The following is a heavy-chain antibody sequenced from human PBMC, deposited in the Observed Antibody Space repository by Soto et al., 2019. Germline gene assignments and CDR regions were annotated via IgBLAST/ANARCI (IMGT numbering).Heavy chain of an antibody. Sequence: ASVKVSCKASGYTFTSYDINWVRQATGQGLEWMGWMNPNSGNTGYAQKFQGRVTMTRDTSISTAYMELSSLRSEDTAVYYCARGLFWLRDQYYMDVGGKETTVTVSS. J-gene: IGHJ6*03. CDR2: MNPNSGNT. CDR3: ARGLFWLRDQYYMDV. CDR1: GYTFTSYD. V-gene: IGHV1-8*01. D-gene: IGHD3-3*01.